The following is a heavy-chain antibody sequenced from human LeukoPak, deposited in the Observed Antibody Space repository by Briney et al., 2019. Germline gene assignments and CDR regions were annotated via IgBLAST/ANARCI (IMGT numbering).Heavy chain of an antibody. D-gene: IGHD3-9*01. CDR1: GYTFTGYY. V-gene: IGHV1-2*02. J-gene: IGHJ5*02. Sequence: ASVKVSCKASGYTFTGYYTHWVRQAPGQGLEWMGWINPNSGGTNYAQKFQGRVTMTRDTSISTAYMELSRLRSDDTAVYYCARRGYDILTGYHWGFDPWGQGTLVTVSS. CDR2: INPNSGGT. CDR3: ARRGYDILTGYHWGFDP.